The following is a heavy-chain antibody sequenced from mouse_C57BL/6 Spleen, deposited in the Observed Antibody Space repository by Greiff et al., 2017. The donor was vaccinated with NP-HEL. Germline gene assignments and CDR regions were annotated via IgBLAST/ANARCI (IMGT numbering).Heavy chain of an antibody. V-gene: IGHV5-4*03. CDR3: ASERTYGSYFDY. D-gene: IGHD2-10*02. Sequence: EVKLMESGGGLVKPGGSLKLSCAASGFTFSSYAMSWVRQTPEQRLEWVATISDGGSYTYYTDNVKGRFTISRDNAKNNLYMQIRHLNSEDTAMYYCASERTYGSYFDYWGQGTTLTVSS. J-gene: IGHJ2*01. CDR2: ISDGGSYT. CDR1: GFTFSSYA.